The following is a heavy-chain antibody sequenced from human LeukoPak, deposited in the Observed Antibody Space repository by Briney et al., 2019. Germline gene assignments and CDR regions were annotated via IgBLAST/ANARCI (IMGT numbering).Heavy chain of an antibody. V-gene: IGHV4-39*01. Sequence: SETLSLTGTVSGGSISSYCWGWIRQPPGKGLEWIGNIYYSGSTYYSPSLKSRVTISVDTSKNLFSLKLSSVTAADTAVYYCARHLFSGGWYHVDSWGQGTLVTVSS. CDR2: IYYSGST. CDR3: ARHLFSGGWYHVDS. CDR1: GGSISSYC. J-gene: IGHJ4*02. D-gene: IGHD6-19*01.